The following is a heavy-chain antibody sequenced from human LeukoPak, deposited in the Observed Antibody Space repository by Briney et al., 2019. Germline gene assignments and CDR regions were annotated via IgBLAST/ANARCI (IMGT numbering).Heavy chain of an antibody. CDR2: INPNSGGT. J-gene: IGHJ4*02. CDR1: GYTFTGYY. CDR3: ARSWAAMVTPSGLPSVYGIYSY. Sequence: GASVKVSCKASGYTFTGYYMHWVRQAPGQGLEWMGWINPNSGGTNYAQKFQGRVTMTRDTSISTAYMELSRLRSDDTAVYYCARSWAAMVTPSGLPSVYGIYSYWGQGTLVTVSS. D-gene: IGHD5-18*01. V-gene: IGHV1-2*02.